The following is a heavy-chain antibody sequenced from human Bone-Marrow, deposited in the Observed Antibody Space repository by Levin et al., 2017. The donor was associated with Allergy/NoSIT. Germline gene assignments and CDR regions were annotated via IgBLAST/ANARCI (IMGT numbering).Heavy chain of an antibody. CDR1: GFTFSSYD. CDR2: IGTAGDT. Sequence: GGSLRLSCAASGFTFSSYDMHWVRQATGKGLEWVSAIGTAGDTYYPGSVKGRFTISRENAKNSLYLQMNSLRAGDTAVYYCARDRKRITMVRGVGYYYYYGMDVWGQGTTVTVSS. CDR3: ARDRKRITMVRGVGYYYYYGMDV. J-gene: IGHJ6*02. D-gene: IGHD3-10*01. V-gene: IGHV3-13*01.